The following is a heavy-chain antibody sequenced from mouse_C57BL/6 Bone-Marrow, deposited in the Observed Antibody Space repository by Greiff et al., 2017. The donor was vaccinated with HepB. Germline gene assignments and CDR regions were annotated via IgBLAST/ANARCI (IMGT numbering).Heavy chain of an antibody. V-gene: IGHV1-5*01. CDR3: AVAYSNFAWFAY. J-gene: IGHJ3*01. D-gene: IGHD2-5*01. CDR1: GYTFTSYW. Sequence: EVQLQQSGTVLARPGASVKMSCKTSGYTFTSYWMHWVKQRPGQGLEWIGAIYPGNSDTSYNQKFKGKAKLTAVTSASTAYMELSSLTNEDSAVYYCAVAYSNFAWFAYWGQGTLVTVSA. CDR2: IYPGNSDT.